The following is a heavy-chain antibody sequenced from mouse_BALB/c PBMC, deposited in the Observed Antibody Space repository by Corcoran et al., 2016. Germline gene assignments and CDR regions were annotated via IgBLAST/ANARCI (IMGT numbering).Heavy chain of an antibody. CDR3: ARGDPYYFDY. CDR2: ISCYNGAT. V-gene: IGHV1S34*01. Sequence: LVKTGAAVKISCKASGYSFTAYYMHWVKQSHGKSLEWIGYISCYNGATSYNQKFKGKATFTVDTSSSTAYMQFNSLTSEDSAVYYCARGDPYYFDYWGQGTTLTVSS. CDR1: GYSFTAYY. J-gene: IGHJ2*01.